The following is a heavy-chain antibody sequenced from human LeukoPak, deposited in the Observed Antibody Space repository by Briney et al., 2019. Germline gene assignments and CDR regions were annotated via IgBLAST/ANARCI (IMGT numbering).Heavy chain of an antibody. CDR1: GGSISSGNYY. CDR2: IFYSGNT. J-gene: IGHJ4*02. Sequence: SETLSLTCSVSGGSISSGNYYWGWIRQPPGKGLDWIGSIFYSGNTYYNPSLESRVTIFVDTSMNQFSLRLGSVTAADTAVYYCASNSLNFHFDYWGQGTLVTVSS. D-gene: IGHD4-23*01. CDR3: ASNSLNFHFDY. V-gene: IGHV4-39*01.